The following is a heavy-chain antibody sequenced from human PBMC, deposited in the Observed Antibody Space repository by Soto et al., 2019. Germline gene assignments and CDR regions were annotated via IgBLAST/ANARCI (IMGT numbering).Heavy chain of an antibody. CDR3: ARDPQGVVVLQAAPYYYYGMDV. D-gene: IGHD2-2*01. J-gene: IGHJ6*02. CDR1: GYVFTSYP. V-gene: IGHV1-46*01. Sequence: QVQLVQSGAEVKKPGASVKVSCKASGYVFTSYPVVWVRQAPGQGLEWMGVINPTSGDTTYAQKFQGRGTMTRDTSTSTVHMELSSLTFEDTAVYYCARDPQGVVVLQAAPYYYYGMDVWGQGTTVTVSS. CDR2: INPTSGDT.